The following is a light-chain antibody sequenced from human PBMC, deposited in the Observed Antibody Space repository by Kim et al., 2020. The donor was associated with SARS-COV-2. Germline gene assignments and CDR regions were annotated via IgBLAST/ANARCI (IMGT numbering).Light chain of an antibody. Sequence: PGERDTLSCWASQSVSRSYLAWYQQKPGQSPSLLIYDASNRATGVPDRFSGSGSGTDFTLTISRVEPEDVAVFYCQQYGSSSYTFGQGTKLEI. J-gene: IGKJ2*01. CDR3: QQYGSSSYT. CDR1: QSVSRSY. V-gene: IGKV3-20*01. CDR2: DAS.